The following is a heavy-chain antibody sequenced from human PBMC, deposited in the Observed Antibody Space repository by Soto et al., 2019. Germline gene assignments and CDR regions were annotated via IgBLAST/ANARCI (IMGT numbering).Heavy chain of an antibody. D-gene: IGHD1-26*01. Sequence: PSQTLSLTCAITGDSVSSNSAGWSWVRQSPSRGLEWLGRTYYRSKWYYEYAVSVRGRITINPDTSKNQYSLQLNSVTPEDAAVYFCARGEQYSGRIFDYWGQGTLVTVSS. V-gene: IGHV6-1*01. CDR2: TYYRSKWYY. J-gene: IGHJ4*01. CDR3: ARGEQYSGRIFDY. CDR1: GDSVSSNSAG.